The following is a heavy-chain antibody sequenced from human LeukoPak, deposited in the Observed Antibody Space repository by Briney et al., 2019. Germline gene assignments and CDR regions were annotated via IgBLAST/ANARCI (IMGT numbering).Heavy chain of an antibody. CDR2: IIPIFGTA. CDR3: ARAIRSSYYYYYMDV. D-gene: IGHD2-2*01. V-gene: IGHV1-69*05. CDR1: GGTFSSYA. Sequence: SVKVSCKASGGTFSSYAISWVRQAPGQGLEWVGRIIPIFGTANYAQKFQGRVTITTDESTSTAYMELSSLRSEDTAVYYCARAIRSSYYYYYMDVWGKGTTVTVSS. J-gene: IGHJ6*03.